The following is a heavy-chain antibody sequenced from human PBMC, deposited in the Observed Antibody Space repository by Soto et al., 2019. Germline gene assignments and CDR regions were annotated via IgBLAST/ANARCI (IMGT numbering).Heavy chain of an antibody. CDR3: AHRLGYAGGWYGGYFDY. D-gene: IGHD6-19*01. Sequence: QITLKESGPTLVKPTQTLTLTCTFSGFSLSTSGVGVGWIRQPPGKALELLALIYWGDDKRYSPSLKSRLTITKDTSKNQVVLTMTNMDPVDTATYYCAHRLGYAGGWYGGYFDYWGQGTLVTVSS. V-gene: IGHV2-5*02. J-gene: IGHJ4*02. CDR2: IYWGDDK. CDR1: GFSLSTSGVG.